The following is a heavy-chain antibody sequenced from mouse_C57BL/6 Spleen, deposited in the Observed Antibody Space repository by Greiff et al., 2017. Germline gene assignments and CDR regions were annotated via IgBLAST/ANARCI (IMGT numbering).Heavy chain of an antibody. D-gene: IGHD3-1*01. CDR1: GYTFTSYW. CDR2: IDPSDSYT. CDR3: ARGGELGDY. V-gene: IGHV1-50*01. Sequence: QVQLQQPGAELVKPGASVKLSCKASGYTFTSYWMQWVKQRPGQGLEWIGGIDPSDSYTNYNQKFKGKATLTVDTSSSTAYMQLSSLTSEDSAVYYSARGGELGDYWGQGTTLTVSS. J-gene: IGHJ2*01.